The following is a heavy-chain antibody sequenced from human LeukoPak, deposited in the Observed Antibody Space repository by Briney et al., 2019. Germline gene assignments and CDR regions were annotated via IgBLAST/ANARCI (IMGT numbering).Heavy chain of an antibody. CDR3: ARDHENGYYIH. D-gene: IGHD3-22*01. Sequence: GGSLRLSCIVFRFTFRDYWMTWVRRAPGKGLEWVANIRRDGGAAYYVDSMKGRFTISRDNAENSLFLQMNSLRVEDTAVYYCARDHENGYYIHWGQGTLVTVSS. J-gene: IGHJ4*02. CDR1: RFTFRDYW. V-gene: IGHV3-7*01. CDR2: IRRDGGAA.